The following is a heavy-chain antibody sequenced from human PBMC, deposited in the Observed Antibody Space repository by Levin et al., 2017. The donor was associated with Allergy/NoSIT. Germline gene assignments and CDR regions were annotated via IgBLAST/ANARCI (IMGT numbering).Heavy chain of an antibody. CDR1: GGTFSSYA. CDR3: ARVPAAIGDYYYGMDV. CDR2: IIPIFGTA. D-gene: IGHD2-2*01. J-gene: IGHJ6*02. V-gene: IGHV1-69*13. Sequence: SVKVSCKASGGTFSSYAISWVRQAPGQGLEWMGGIIPIFGTANYAQKFQGRVTITADESTSTAYMELSSLRSEDTAVYYCARVPAAIGDYYYGMDVWGQGTTVTVSS.